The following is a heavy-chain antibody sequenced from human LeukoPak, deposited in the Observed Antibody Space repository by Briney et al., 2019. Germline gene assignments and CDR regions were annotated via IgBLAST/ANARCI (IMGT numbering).Heavy chain of an antibody. J-gene: IGHJ6*03. CDR2: IKSKTDGGTT. CDR1: GFTFSNAW. CDR3: TTRVVVTALSYYMDV. Sequence: GGSLKLSCAASGFTFSNAWMSWVRQAPGKGLEWVGRIKSKTDGGTTDYAAPVKGRFTISRDDSKNTLYLQMNSLKTEDTAVYYCTTRVVVTALSYYMDVWGKGTTVTVSS. D-gene: IGHD2-21*02. V-gene: IGHV3-15*01.